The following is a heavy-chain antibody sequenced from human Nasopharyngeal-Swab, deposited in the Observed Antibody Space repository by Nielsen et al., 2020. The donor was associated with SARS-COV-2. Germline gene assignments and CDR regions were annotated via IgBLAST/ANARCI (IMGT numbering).Heavy chain of an antibody. CDR3: AREPGLRFDY. CDR2: ISSSGSTI. Sequence: GESLKISCAASGFTFSNAWMNWVRQAPGKGLEWVSYISSSGSTIYYADSVKGRFTTSRDNAKNSLYLQMNSLRAEDTAVYYCAREPGLRFDYWGQGTLVTVSS. CDR1: GFTFSNAW. J-gene: IGHJ4*02. D-gene: IGHD4-17*01. V-gene: IGHV3-48*04.